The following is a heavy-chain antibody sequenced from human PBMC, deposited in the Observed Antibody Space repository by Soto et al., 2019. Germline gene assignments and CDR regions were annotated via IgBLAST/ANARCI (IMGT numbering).Heavy chain of an antibody. CDR1: GFIFSSYG. CDR2: IWYDGSNK. D-gene: IGHD6-19*01. CDR3: ARDPRYTSGWYYFDY. J-gene: IGHJ4*02. V-gene: IGHV3-33*01. Sequence: GGSLRLSCAASGFIFSSYGMHWVRQAPGKGLEWVAVIWYDGSNKYYVDSVKGRFTISRDNSKNTVYLQMNSLRAEDTAVYYCARDPRYTSGWYYFDYWGQGTLVTVSS.